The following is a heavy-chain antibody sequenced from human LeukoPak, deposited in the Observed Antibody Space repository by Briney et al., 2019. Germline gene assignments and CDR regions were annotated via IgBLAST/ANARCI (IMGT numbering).Heavy chain of an antibody. CDR1: GFTFSSYG. Sequence: PGGSLRLSCAASGFTFSSYGMHWVRQAPGKGLEWVSFIRFDGSNKYYADSVKGRFTISRDNSKNTLYLQMNSLRAEETAVYYCAKDPGPYDSSGYPDCWGQGTLVSVSS. CDR2: IRFDGSNK. V-gene: IGHV3-30*02. D-gene: IGHD3-22*01. J-gene: IGHJ4*02. CDR3: AKDPGPYDSSGYPDC.